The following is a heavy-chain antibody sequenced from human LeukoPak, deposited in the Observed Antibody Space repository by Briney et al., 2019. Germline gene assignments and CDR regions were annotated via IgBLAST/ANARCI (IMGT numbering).Heavy chain of an antibody. V-gene: IGHV3-7*01. Sequence: PGGSLRLYCAAPGLTFSNYAMTWVRQAPGKGLEWVAKMKEDGSDVKYVDSVRGRFTISRDNAKDSLSLEMNSLRDDDTAVYYCVRGGAVAGRFEAWGQGTQVTVSS. D-gene: IGHD6-19*01. CDR2: MKEDGSDV. CDR1: GLTFSNYA. J-gene: IGHJ5*02. CDR3: VRGGAVAGRFEA.